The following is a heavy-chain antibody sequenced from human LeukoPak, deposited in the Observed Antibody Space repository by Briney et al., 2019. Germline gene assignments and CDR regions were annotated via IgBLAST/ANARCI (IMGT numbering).Heavy chain of an antibody. Sequence: PGGSLRLSCAASGFTFSDYYMSWIRQAPGKGLEWVSYISSSGSTIYYADSVKGRFTISRDNSKNTLYLQMNSLRAEDTAVYYCASCTVTTGYYYYMDVWGKGTTVTVSS. CDR3: ASCTVTTGYYYYMDV. V-gene: IGHV3-11*04. CDR2: ISSSGSTI. CDR1: GFTFSDYY. J-gene: IGHJ6*03. D-gene: IGHD4-11*01.